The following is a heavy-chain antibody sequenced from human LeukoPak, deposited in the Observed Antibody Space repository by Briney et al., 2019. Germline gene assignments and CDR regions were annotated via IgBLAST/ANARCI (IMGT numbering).Heavy chain of an antibody. J-gene: IGHJ6*03. V-gene: IGHV4-39*01. CDR2: INHSGST. Sequence: NPSETLSLTCTVSGGSISNNNYLWGWIRQPPGKGLEWIGEINHSGSTNYNPSLKSRVTISVDTSKNQFSLKLSSVTAADTAVYYCARHGYSREYPPGRMHYYDSTYYMDVWGKGTTVTVSS. CDR3: ARHGYSREYPPGRMHYYDSTYYMDV. CDR1: GGSISNNNYL. D-gene: IGHD3-22*01.